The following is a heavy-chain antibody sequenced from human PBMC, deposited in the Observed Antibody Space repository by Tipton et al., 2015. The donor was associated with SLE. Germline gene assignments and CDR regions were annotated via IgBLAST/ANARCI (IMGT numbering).Heavy chain of an antibody. J-gene: IGHJ4*02. V-gene: IGHV4-39*01. CDR3: ASWYYDSSGYYSLDY. CDR2: IYYSGST. D-gene: IGHD3-22*01. CDR1: GGSISSSSYY. Sequence: TLSLTCTVSGGSISSSSYYWGWIRQPPGKGLEWIGSIYYSGSTCYNPSLKSRVTISVDTSKNQFSLKLSSVTAADTAVYYCASWYYDSSGYYSLDYWGQGTLVTVSS.